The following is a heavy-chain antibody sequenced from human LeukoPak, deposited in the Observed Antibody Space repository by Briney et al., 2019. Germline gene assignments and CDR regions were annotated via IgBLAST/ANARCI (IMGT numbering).Heavy chain of an antibody. Sequence: GGSLRLSCAASGFTFNSYAMGWVGQAPGRGLDHVSAISGRGDSTYCPDSVKGRFTISRDNSKNTVFLQMNSLRAEDTAVYYCAKERKGSGYFDYWGQGTLVTVSS. V-gene: IGHV3-23*01. CDR2: ISGRGDST. CDR1: GFTFNSYA. CDR3: AKERKGSGYFDY. J-gene: IGHJ4*02. D-gene: IGHD1-26*01.